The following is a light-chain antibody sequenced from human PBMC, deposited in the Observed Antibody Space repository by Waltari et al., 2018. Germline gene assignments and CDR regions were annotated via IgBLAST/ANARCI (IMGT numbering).Light chain of an antibody. J-gene: IGLJ2*01. CDR2: QDQ. CDR3: QAWNRGTVI. CDR1: KWGEKF. V-gene: IGLV3-1*01. Sequence: SYELTQPPSVSVSPGQTASITCIGDKWGEKFISWYQQKPGQAPLNVIFQDQRRPAGIVELFSGNTAGNTATMTISETQPIEEAEYFCQAWNRGTVIFGGGTKLAVL.